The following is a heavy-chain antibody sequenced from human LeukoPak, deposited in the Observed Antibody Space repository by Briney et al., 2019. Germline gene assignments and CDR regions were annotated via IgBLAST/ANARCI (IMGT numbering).Heavy chain of an antibody. D-gene: IGHD3-16*01. J-gene: IGHJ6*02. V-gene: IGHV4-34*01. Sequence: SETLSLTCAVYGGSFSGYYWSWLRQPPGKGLEWIGEINHSGSTNYNPSLESRVTISLDTSKNQFSLKLSSVTAADTALYYCASLVRTMGYYGMDVWGLGTTVTVS. CDR1: GGSFSGYY. CDR2: INHSGST. CDR3: ASLVRTMGYYGMDV.